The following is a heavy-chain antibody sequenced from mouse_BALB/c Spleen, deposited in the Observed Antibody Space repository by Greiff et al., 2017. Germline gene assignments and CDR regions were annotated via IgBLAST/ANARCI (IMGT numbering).Heavy chain of an antibody. D-gene: IGHD2-14*01. J-gene: IGHJ3*01. CDR3: ARGNLYAWFAY. CDR2: ILPGSGST. V-gene: IGHV1-9*01. Sequence: VQLQQSGAELMKPGASVKISCKATGYTFSSYWIEWVKQRPGHGLEWIGEILPGSGSTNYNEKFKGKATFTADTSSNTAYMQLSSLTSEDSAVYYCARGNLYAWFAYWGQGTLVTVSA. CDR1: GYTFSSYW.